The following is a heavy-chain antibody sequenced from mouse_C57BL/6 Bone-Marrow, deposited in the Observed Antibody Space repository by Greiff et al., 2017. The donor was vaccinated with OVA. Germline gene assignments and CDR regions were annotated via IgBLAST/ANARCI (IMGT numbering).Heavy chain of an antibody. Sequence: QVQLQQSGAELVKPGASVKISCKASGYAFSSYWMNWVKQRPGKGLEWIGQIYPGDGDTNYNGKFKGKATLTADKSSSTAYMQLSSLTSEDSAVYFCARRRQLRHFDYWGQGTTLTVSS. J-gene: IGHJ2*01. V-gene: IGHV1-80*01. D-gene: IGHD3-2*02. CDR1: GYAFSSYW. CDR2: IYPGDGDT. CDR3: ARRRQLRHFDY.